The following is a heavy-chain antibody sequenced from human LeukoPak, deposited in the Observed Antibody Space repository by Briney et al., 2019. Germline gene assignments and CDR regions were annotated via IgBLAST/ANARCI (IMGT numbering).Heavy chain of an antibody. CDR3: AKDTLIVGATTGAFDI. CDR1: GFTFSSYA. CDR2: ISGSGGST. J-gene: IGHJ3*02. D-gene: IGHD1-26*01. V-gene: IGHV3-23*01. Sequence: GGSLRLSCAASGFTFSSYAMSWVRQAPGKGLEWVSAISGSGGSTYYADSVKGRFTISRDNSKNTLYLQMNSLRAEDTAVYYCAKDTLIVGATTGAFDIWGQGTMVTVSS.